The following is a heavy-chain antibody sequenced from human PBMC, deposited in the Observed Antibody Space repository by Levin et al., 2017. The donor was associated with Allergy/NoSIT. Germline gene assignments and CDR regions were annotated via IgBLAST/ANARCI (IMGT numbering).Heavy chain of an antibody. Sequence: GGSLRLSCAASGFTFSSYAMSWVRQAPGKGLEWVSTISTSGGNTDYADSVKGRFTISRDNSKNTLYLQMNSLRAEDTAVYYCAKDNYDSGGYYRTPPEYWGQGTLVTVSS. CDR3: AKDNYDSGGYYRTPPEY. D-gene: IGHD3-22*01. CDR1: GFTFSSYA. V-gene: IGHV3-23*01. CDR2: ISTSGGNT. J-gene: IGHJ4*02.